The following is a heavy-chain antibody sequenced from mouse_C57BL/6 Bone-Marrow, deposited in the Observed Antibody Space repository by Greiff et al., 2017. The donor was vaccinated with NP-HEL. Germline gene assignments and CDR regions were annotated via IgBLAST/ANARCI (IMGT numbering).Heavy chain of an antibody. CDR2: IDPSDSYT. J-gene: IGHJ4*01. Sequence: QVQLQQPGAELVMPGASVKLSCKASGYTFTSYWMHWVKQRPGQGLEWIGEIDPSDSYTNYNQKFKGKSSLTVDKSSSTAYMQLSSLTSEDSAVYYCARERGYGSSCAMDYWGRGTSVTVSS. CDR3: ARERGYGSSCAMDY. V-gene: IGHV1-69*01. CDR1: GYTFTSYW. D-gene: IGHD1-1*01.